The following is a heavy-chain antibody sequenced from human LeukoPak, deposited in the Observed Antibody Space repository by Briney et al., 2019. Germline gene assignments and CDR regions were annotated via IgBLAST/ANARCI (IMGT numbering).Heavy chain of an antibody. Sequence: EGSLRLSCAASGVTFSSYAMSWVRQAPGKGLEWVSGVSGTGGSTYYPDSVRGRFTISRDNSKNTVYLQMNSLRAEDTAVYYCARHPGYSSSQTTFDYWGQGTLVTVSS. J-gene: IGHJ4*02. D-gene: IGHD6-13*01. CDR3: ARHPGYSSSQTTFDY. CDR2: VSGTGGST. V-gene: IGHV3-23*01. CDR1: GVTFSSYA.